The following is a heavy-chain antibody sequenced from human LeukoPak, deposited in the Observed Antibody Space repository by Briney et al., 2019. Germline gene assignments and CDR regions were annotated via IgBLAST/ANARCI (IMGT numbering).Heavy chain of an antibody. CDR2: ISGSGGSA. Sequence: GGSLRLSCAASGFTFSSYAMSWVRQAPGKGLEWVSAISGSGGSAYYADSVKGRFTISRDNSKNTLYLQMNSLRAEDTAVYYCAKGRDSSGYGWFDPWGQGTLVTVSS. J-gene: IGHJ5*02. CDR3: AKGRDSSGYGWFDP. D-gene: IGHD3-22*01. V-gene: IGHV3-23*01. CDR1: GFTFSSYA.